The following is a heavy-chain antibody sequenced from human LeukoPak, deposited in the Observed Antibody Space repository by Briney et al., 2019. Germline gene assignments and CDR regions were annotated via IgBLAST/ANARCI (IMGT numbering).Heavy chain of an antibody. Sequence: GSLRLSRAACGFTFDDYGMSWVRKAPGKGLEWVSGINWNGGSTGYADSVKGRFTISRDNAKDSLYLQMNSLRAEDTALYHCTRGAAALSFDYWGQGTLVTVSS. J-gene: IGHJ4*02. V-gene: IGHV3-20*01. D-gene: IGHD2-2*01. CDR3: TRGAAALSFDY. CDR2: INWNGGST. CDR1: GFTFDDYG.